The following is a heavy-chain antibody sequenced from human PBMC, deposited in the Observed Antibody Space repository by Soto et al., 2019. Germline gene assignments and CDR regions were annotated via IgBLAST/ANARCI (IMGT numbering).Heavy chain of an antibody. V-gene: IGHV3-49*04. Sequence: LRLSCTASGFTFGDYAMSWVRQAPGKGLEWVGFIRSKAYGGTTEYAASVKGRFTISRDDSKSIAYLQMNSLKTEDTAVYYCTSSSWFSWYFDLWGRGTLVTVSS. CDR3: TSSSWFSWYFDL. CDR2: IRSKAYGGTT. J-gene: IGHJ2*01. D-gene: IGHD6-13*01. CDR1: GFTFGDYA.